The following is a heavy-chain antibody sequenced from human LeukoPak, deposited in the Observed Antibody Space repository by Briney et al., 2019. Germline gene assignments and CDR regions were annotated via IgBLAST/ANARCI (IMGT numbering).Heavy chain of an antibody. J-gene: IGHJ4*02. Sequence: ASVKVSRKTSGYTFTDFGINWVRQAPGQGLEWMGRFTTYNGNTNYAQKVQGRVTMTRDMSTNTFYMEVSSLTSEDTAVYYCARGLDYWGQGTLVTVSS. CDR2: FTTYNGNT. CDR1: GYTFTDFG. CDR3: ARGLDY. D-gene: IGHD3/OR15-3a*01. V-gene: IGHV1-18*01.